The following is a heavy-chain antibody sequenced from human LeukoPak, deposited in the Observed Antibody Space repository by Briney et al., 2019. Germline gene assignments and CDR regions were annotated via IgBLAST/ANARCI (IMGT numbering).Heavy chain of an antibody. J-gene: IGHJ4*02. Sequence: ASVKVSCKASGYTFTGYYMHWVRQAPGQGLEWMGWINPNSGGTNFAQTFQGRVTVTRDTSISVVYMELSRLRSDDTAVYYCARPRNPMVVTPTSRTYFFDSWGEGTLVTVSS. CDR2: INPNSGGT. V-gene: IGHV1-2*02. CDR3: ARPRNPMVVTPTSRTYFFDS. D-gene: IGHD4-23*01. CDR1: GYTFTGYY.